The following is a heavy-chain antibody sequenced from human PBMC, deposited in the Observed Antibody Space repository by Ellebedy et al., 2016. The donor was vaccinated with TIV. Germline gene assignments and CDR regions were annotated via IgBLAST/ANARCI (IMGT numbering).Heavy chain of an antibody. Sequence: AASVKVSCKASGGTFSSYAISWVRQAPGQGLEWMGGIIPIFGTANYAQKFQGRVTITADESTSTAYMELSSLGSEDTAVYYFASASEVGRFGELFYFDYWGQGTLVTVSS. CDR3: ASASEVGRFGELFYFDY. V-gene: IGHV1-69*13. D-gene: IGHD3-10*01. J-gene: IGHJ4*02. CDR1: GGTFSSYA. CDR2: IIPIFGTA.